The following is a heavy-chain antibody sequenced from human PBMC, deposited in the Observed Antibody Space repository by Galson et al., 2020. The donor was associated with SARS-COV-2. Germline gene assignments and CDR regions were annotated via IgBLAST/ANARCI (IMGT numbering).Heavy chain of an antibody. Sequence: SETLSLTCTVSGGSISSSSYYWGWIRQPPGKGLEWIGSIYYSGSTYYNPSLKSRVTISVDTSKNQFSLKLSSVTAADTAVYYCARDLGYDSLTGYGGFSDGMDVWGQGTTVTVSS. D-gene: IGHD3-9*01. CDR1: GGSISSSSYY. CDR3: ARDLGYDSLTGYGGFSDGMDV. J-gene: IGHJ6*02. CDR2: IYYSGST. V-gene: IGHV4-39*07.